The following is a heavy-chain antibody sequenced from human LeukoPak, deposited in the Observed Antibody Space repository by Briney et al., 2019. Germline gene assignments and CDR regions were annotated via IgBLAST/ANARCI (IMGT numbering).Heavy chain of an antibody. CDR2: VYDPKSFGDDADETVSDNT. J-gene: IGHJ4*02. CDR1: GGSIGSFY. Sequence: SETLSLTCTISGGSIGSFYWSWIRQSPGRGLEWIGHVYDPKSFGDDADETVSDNTDYNPSLKSRVTISLDMSKKQVSLKLRTVTSADSAVYFCARGVTTFFDHWGQGALVAVSS. V-gene: IGHV4-59*01. CDR3: ARGVTTFFDH. D-gene: IGHD4-17*01.